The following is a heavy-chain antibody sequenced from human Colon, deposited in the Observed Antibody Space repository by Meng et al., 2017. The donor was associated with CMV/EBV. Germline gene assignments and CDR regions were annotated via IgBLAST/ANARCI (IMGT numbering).Heavy chain of an antibody. D-gene: IGHD6-13*01. CDR2: INHSGST. J-gene: IGHJ4*02. CDR3: ASILFAAAAGGWGGY. CDR1: GGSFSGYY. V-gene: IGHV4-34*01. Sequence: VQLQQWGAGLWKPSETLSLTCAVYGGSFSGYYWSWIRQPPGKGLEWIGEINHSGSTNYNPSLKSRVTISVDTSKNQFSLKLSSVTAADTAVYYCASILFAAAAGGWGGYWGQGTLVTVSS.